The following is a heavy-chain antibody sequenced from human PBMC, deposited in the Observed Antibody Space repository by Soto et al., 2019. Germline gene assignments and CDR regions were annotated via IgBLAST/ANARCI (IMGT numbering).Heavy chain of an antibody. CDR3: ARVLDFWSGYVPYGMDV. J-gene: IGHJ6*02. V-gene: IGHV4-31*03. D-gene: IGHD3-3*01. CDR2: IYYSGST. Sequence: SETLSLTCTVSGGSISSGVYYWSWIRQHPGKGLEWIGYIYYSGSTYYNPSLKSRVTISVDTSKNQFSLKLSSVTAADTAVYYCARVLDFWSGYVPYGMDVWGQGTTVTVSS. CDR1: GGSISSGVYY.